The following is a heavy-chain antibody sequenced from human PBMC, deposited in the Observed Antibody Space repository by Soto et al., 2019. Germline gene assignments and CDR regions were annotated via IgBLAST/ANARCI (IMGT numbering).Heavy chain of an antibody. CDR2: IYYSGST. J-gene: IGHJ6*02. CDR1: GGSISSYY. CDR3: ARGGPVAVAGNNYHYYGMDV. V-gene: IGHV4-59*01. D-gene: IGHD6-19*01. Sequence: PSETLSLTCTVSGGSISSYYWSWIRQPPGKGLEWIGYIYYSGSTNYNPSLNSRVTISVDTSKNQFSLKLSSVTAADTAVYYCARGGPVAVAGNNYHYYGMDVSGQGTTVTVSS.